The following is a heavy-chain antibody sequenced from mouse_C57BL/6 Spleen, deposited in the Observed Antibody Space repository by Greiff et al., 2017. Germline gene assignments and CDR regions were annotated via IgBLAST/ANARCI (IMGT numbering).Heavy chain of an antibody. Sequence: QVQLQQPGAELVKPGASVKMSCKASGYPFTSYWITWVKQRPGQGLEWIGDIYPGSGSTNYNEKFKSKATLTVDTSSSTAYMQLSSLTSEDSAVYYCARKGDYYGSSWFAYWGQGTLVTVSA. CDR1: GYPFTSYW. V-gene: IGHV1-55*01. J-gene: IGHJ3*01. D-gene: IGHD1-1*01. CDR2: IYPGSGST. CDR3: ARKGDYYGSSWFAY.